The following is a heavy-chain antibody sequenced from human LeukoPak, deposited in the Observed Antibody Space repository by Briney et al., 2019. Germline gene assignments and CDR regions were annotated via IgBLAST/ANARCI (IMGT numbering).Heavy chain of an antibody. CDR1: GFTFSGNG. Sequence: GGSLRHSSAASGFTFSGNGMHWGPQGPGKGREGGAVIWYDGSNKYYADSVKGRFTISRDNSKNTLYLQMNSLRAEDTAVYYCAKVRSSGWIYYFDYWGQGALVTVSS. D-gene: IGHD6-19*01. V-gene: IGHV3-33*06. CDR2: IWYDGSNK. CDR3: AKVRSSGWIYYFDY. J-gene: IGHJ4*02.